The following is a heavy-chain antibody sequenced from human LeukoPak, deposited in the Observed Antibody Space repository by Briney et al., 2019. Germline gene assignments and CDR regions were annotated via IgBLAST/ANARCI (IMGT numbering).Heavy chain of an antibody. J-gene: IGHJ5*02. Sequence: GGSLILSCTASGFTFSSYSMNWVRQAPGKGLEWVSSISTSSSYIYYADSVKGRFTISRDNARNSLYLQMNTLRAEDTAVYSCARGADGVSSNSRGWFDPWGQGTLVTVSS. V-gene: IGHV3-21*01. CDR2: ISTSSSYI. D-gene: IGHD2-15*01. CDR3: ARGADGVSSNSRGWFDP. CDR1: GFTFSSYS.